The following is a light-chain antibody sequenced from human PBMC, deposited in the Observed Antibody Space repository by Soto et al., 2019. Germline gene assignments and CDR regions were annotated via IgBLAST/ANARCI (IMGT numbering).Light chain of an antibody. V-gene: IGLV2-14*01. CDR1: STDVGGYKY. CDR3: SSFSSSSTPYV. CDR2: EVN. J-gene: IGLJ1*01. Sequence: QSALTQPASVSGSHGLSITISCTGTSTDVGGYKYVSWYQQHPGTAPKLMIFEVNGRPSGVSDRFSGSKSGNTASLTISGLQPEDEADYYCSSFSSSSTPYVFGTGTKLTVL.